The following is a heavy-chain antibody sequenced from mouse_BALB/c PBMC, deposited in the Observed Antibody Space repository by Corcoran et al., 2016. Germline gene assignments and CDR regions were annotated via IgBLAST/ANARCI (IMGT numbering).Heavy chain of an antibody. CDR3: ARICGYYFDY. CDR2: IYWNDDK. J-gene: IGHJ2*01. CDR1: GFSLSTSCMG. Sequence: QVTLKESGPGILQPSQTLSLTCSFSGFSLSTSCMGVSWIRQPSGKDLEWLAHIYWNDDKRYNPSLKSRLTISKDTSRNQVFLKITSVDTADTATYYCARICGYYFDYWGQGTTLTVSS. V-gene: IGHV8-12*01. D-gene: IGHD1-1*02.